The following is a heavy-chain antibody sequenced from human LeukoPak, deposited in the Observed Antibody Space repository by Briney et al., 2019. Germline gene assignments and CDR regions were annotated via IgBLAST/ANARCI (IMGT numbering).Heavy chain of an antibody. Sequence: GGSLRLSCAASGFTFSNAWMSWVRQAPGKGLEWVGRIKSKTDGGTTDYAAPVKGRLTISRDDSKNTLYLQMNSLKTEDTAVYYCTAPYCSSTSCYSERYYYYGMDVWGQGTTVTVSS. D-gene: IGHD2-2*02. CDR2: IKSKTDGGTT. CDR1: GFTFSNAW. J-gene: IGHJ6*02. CDR3: TAPYCSSTSCYSERYYYYGMDV. V-gene: IGHV3-15*01.